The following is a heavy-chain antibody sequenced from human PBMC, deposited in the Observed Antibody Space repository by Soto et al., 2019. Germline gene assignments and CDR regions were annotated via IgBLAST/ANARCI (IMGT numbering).Heavy chain of an antibody. CDR2: INHSGST. V-gene: IGHV4-34*01. Sequence: SETLSLTCAVYGGSFSGYYWSWIRQPPGKGLEWIGEINHSGSTNYNPSLKSRVTISVDTSKNQFSLKLSSVTAADTAVYYCARGEAGTTTLDYWGQGTLVTVSS. J-gene: IGHJ4*02. D-gene: IGHD1-1*01. CDR1: GGSFSGYY. CDR3: ARGEAGTTTLDY.